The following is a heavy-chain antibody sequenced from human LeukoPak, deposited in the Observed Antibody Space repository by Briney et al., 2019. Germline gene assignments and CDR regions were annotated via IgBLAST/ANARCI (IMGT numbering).Heavy chain of an antibody. J-gene: IGHJ4*02. CDR2: ISAYNGNT. CDR1: GYTFTSYG. D-gene: IGHD3-22*01. Sequence: ASVKVSCKASGYTFTSYGISWVRQAPGQGLEWMGWISAYNGNTNYEQKLQGRVTMTTDTSTSTAYMELRSLRSDDTAVYYCARDGRYYDSSGYPSGDWGQGTLVTVSS. CDR3: ARDGRYYDSSGYPSGD. V-gene: IGHV1-18*01.